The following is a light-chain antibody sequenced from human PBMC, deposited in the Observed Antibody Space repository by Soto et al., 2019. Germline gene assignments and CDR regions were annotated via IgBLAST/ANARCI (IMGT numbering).Light chain of an antibody. CDR3: QQYNGYPWT. Sequence: DIQMTQSPSTLSASVGDRVTITCRASQSISSWLAWYQQKPGRAPKLLIYKASTLENGVASRFSGSGSGTEFTLSISSLQPDDFATYYCQQYNGYPWTFGQGTKVDIK. J-gene: IGKJ1*01. CDR1: QSISSW. CDR2: KAS. V-gene: IGKV1-5*03.